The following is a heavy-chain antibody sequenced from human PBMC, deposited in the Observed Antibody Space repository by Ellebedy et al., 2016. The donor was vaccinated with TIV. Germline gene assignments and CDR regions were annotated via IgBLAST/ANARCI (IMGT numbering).Heavy chain of an antibody. J-gene: IGHJ2*01. Sequence: GGSLRLXXAASGFIFSDYYMSWIRQAPGKGLEWVSYMSSSGTTIDYADSVKGRFTISRDNAKNSLYLQMNSLRAEDTAVYYCARDLGYDSSANYHWYFDLWGRGTLVTVSS. CDR3: ARDLGYDSSANYHWYFDL. V-gene: IGHV3-11*01. CDR1: GFIFSDYY. D-gene: IGHD3-22*01. CDR2: MSSSGTTI.